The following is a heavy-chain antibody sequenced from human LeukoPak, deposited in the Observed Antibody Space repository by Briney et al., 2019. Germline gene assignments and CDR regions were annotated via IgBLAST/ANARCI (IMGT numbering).Heavy chain of an antibody. D-gene: IGHD3-10*01. J-gene: IGHJ4*02. V-gene: IGHV4-34*01. Sequence: SETLSLTCAVYGGSFSGYYWSWIRQPPGKGLEWIGEINHSGSTNYNPSLKSRVTISVDTSKNQFSLKLSSVTAADTAVYYCARYIRGLYGSGSPVYFDYWGQGTLVTVSS. CDR2: INHSGST. CDR1: GGSFSGYY. CDR3: ARYIRGLYGSGSPVYFDY.